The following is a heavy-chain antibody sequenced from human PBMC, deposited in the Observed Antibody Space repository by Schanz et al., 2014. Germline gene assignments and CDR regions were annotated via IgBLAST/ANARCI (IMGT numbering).Heavy chain of an antibody. J-gene: IGHJ2*01. Sequence: QVQLVQSGAEVKKPGASVKVSCKASGYTFTANGLSGVRQAPGKGLEWLGWIRPDNGHTTYSQKVRDRVIFTTDTSANTAYMELRSLRSDDTAHYYCVRVPSRDVSFDLWGRGTLVTVSS. CDR2: IRPDNGHT. CDR1: GYTFTANG. CDR3: VRVPSRDVSFDL. V-gene: IGHV1-18*01. D-gene: IGHD3-16*01.